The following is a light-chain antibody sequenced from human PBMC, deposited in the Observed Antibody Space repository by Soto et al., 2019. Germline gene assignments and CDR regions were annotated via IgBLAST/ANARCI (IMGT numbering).Light chain of an antibody. CDR2: STN. Sequence: QAVVTQEPSFSVSPGGTVTLTCGLSSGSVSTTYYPSWYQQTPGQAPRTLIYSTNTRSSGVPDRFSGSILGNTAALTITGAKADDESDYYCVRYMGSGFVVFGGGTKRTVL. CDR1: SGSVSTTYY. J-gene: IGLJ2*01. CDR3: VRYMGSGFVV. V-gene: IGLV8-61*01.